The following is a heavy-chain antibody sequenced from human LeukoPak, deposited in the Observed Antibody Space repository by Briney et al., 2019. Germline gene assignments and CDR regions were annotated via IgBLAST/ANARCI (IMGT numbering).Heavy chain of an antibody. CDR1: GGSISGFY. Sequence: SQTLSLTCTVSGGSISGFYWNWIRQSPGKGLEWIGYIHYSGSTNYNPSLKSRVTLSLDAFNNEVSLKLSSVTAADTAVYYCAREGRGGNSYGDYYYYGIDVWGQGTTVSVSS. D-gene: IGHD5-18*01. CDR2: IHYSGST. J-gene: IGHJ6*02. V-gene: IGHV4-59*01. CDR3: AREGRGGNSYGDYYYYGIDV.